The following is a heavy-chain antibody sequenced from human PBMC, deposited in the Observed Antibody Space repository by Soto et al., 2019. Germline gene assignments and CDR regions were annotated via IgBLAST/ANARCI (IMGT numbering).Heavy chain of an antibody. CDR2: INWNSGSI. Sequence: DVQLVESGGGLVQPGRSLRLSCAASGFPFDDYAMHWVRQVPGKGLEWVSGINWNSGSIGYGDSVKGRFAISRDNAKNSLHLQMNSQSAEDTAFYYCVKDESINWYSGHFRHWGQGTLVTVSS. CDR3: VKDESINWYSGHFRH. V-gene: IGHV3-9*01. CDR1: GFPFDDYA. D-gene: IGHD6-13*01. J-gene: IGHJ1*01.